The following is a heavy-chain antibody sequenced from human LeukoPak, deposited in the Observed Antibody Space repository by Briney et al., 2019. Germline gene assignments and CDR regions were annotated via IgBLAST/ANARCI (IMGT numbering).Heavy chain of an antibody. D-gene: IGHD5-18*01. J-gene: IGHJ5*02. Sequence: GGSLRPSCAASGFTFNNYAMTWVRQAPGKGLEWVSTISDSVSGGSTYYADSVKGRFTISRDNSKNTLYLQMNSLRAEDTAVYYCAKDRTGYSYGYFLSPWGQGTLVTVSS. CDR3: AKDRTGYSYGYFLSP. CDR1: GFTFNNYA. V-gene: IGHV3-23*01. CDR2: ISDSVSGGST.